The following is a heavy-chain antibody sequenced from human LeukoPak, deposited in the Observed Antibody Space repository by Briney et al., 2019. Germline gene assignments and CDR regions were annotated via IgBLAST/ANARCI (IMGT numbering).Heavy chain of an antibody. Sequence: GGSLRLSCAASGFTFSSYSMNWVRQAPGKGLEWVSSISSSSSYIYYADSVKGRFTISRDNAKNSLYLQMNSLRVEDTAVYYCARDIAVAGSDYWGQGTLVTVSS. D-gene: IGHD6-19*01. CDR2: ISSSSSYI. CDR1: GFTFSSYS. J-gene: IGHJ4*02. CDR3: ARDIAVAGSDY. V-gene: IGHV3-21*01.